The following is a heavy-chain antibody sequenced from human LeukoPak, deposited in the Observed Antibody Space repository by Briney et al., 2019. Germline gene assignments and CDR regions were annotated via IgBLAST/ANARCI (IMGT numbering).Heavy chain of an antibody. CDR2: INPNTGGT. CDR1: GYTFTNFY. V-gene: IGHV1-2*06. CDR3: AITIVENAYDV. Sequence: ASVKVSCKASGYTFTNFYVHWVRQAPGQGLEWMGRINPNTGGTNYAQKFQGRVTLTRDTSIGTAYMEVNSLRSDDTAVYFCAITIVENAYDVWGQGTMVTASS. D-gene: IGHD3-22*01. J-gene: IGHJ3*01.